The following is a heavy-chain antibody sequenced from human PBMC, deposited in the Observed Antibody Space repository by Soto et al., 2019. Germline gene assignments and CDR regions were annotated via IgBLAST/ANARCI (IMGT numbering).Heavy chain of an antibody. CDR3: AKDFTSLPYYYDY. CDR2: ISGSGGST. J-gene: IGHJ4*02. Sequence: GGSLRLSCAASGFTFSSYAMSWVRQAPGKGLEWVSAISGSGGSTYYADSVKGRFTTSRDNSKNTLYLQMNSLRAEDTAVYYCAKDFTSLPYYYDYWGQGTLVTVSS. V-gene: IGHV3-23*01. CDR1: GFTFSSYA. D-gene: IGHD2-2*01.